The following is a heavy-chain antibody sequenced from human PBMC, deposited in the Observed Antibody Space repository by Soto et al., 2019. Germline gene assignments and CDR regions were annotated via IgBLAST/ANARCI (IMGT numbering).Heavy chain of an antibody. V-gene: IGHV1-3*01. D-gene: IGHD3-10*01. CDR3: ARSQPPFRGVISDGMDG. CDR2: IKAGNGNT. Sequence: ASVKVSCKASGYTCTGYAMHWLRQAHGQRLEWMGWIKAGNGNTKYSQKFQGRVTITRDTSASTAYMELSRLRSEDTAVYYCARSQPPFRGVISDGMDGWSQGATVTGSS. CDR1: GYTCTGYA. J-gene: IGHJ6*02.